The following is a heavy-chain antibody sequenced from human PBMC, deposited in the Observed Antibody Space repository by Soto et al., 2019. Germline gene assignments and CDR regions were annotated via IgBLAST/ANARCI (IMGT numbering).Heavy chain of an antibody. D-gene: IGHD3-22*01. J-gene: IGHJ4*02. CDR2: INPNSGGT. CDR3: ARDRYYDSSGYPAYYLDY. V-gene: IGHV1-2*04. Sequence: ASVKVSCKASGYTFTGYYMHWVRQAPGQGLEWMGWINPNSGGTNYAQKFQGWVTMTRDTSISTAYMELSRPRSDDTAVYYCARDRYYDSSGYPAYYLDYWGQGTLVTVSS. CDR1: GYTFTGYY.